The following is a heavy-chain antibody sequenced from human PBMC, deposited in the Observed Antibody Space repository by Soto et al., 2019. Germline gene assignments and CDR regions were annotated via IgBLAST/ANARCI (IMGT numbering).Heavy chain of an antibody. CDR2: INPSGGST. CDR3: ARDPGGVKDAFDI. D-gene: IGHD1-26*01. Sequence: VASVKVSCKASGYTFTSYYMHWVRQAPGQGLEWMGIINPSGGSTSYAQKFQGRVTMTRDTSTSTVYMDLRSLRSEDTAVYYCARDPGGVKDAFDIWGQGTMVTVSS. CDR1: GYTFTSYY. V-gene: IGHV1-46*03. J-gene: IGHJ3*02.